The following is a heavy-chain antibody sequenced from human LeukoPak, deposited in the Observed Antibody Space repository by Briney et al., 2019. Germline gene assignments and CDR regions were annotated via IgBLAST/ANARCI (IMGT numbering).Heavy chain of an antibody. CDR3: VRDHSSSWYAPPYNWFDP. CDR2: INPNSGGT. CDR1: GYTFTGYY. D-gene: IGHD6-13*01. J-gene: IGHJ5*02. Sequence: ASVKISCKASGYTFTGYYMHWVRQAPGQGLEWMGWINPNSGGTNYAQKFQGRVTMTRDTSISTAYMELSRLRSDDTAVYYCVRDHSSSWYAPPYNWFDPWGQGTLVTVSS. V-gene: IGHV1-2*02.